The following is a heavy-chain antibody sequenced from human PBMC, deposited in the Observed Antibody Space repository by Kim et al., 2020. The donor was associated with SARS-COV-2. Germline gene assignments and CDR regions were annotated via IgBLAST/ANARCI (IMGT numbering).Heavy chain of an antibody. D-gene: IGHD6-13*01. CDR2: IYSGGST. Sequence: GGSLRLSCAASGFTVSSNYMSWVRQAPGKGLEWVSVIYSGGSTYYADSVKGRFTISRDNSKNTLYLQMNSLRAEDTAVYYCARDLRSSSWYSGWYFDLWGRGTLVSVSS. CDR1: GFTVSSNY. J-gene: IGHJ2*01. V-gene: IGHV3-66*01. CDR3: ARDLRSSSWYSGWYFDL.